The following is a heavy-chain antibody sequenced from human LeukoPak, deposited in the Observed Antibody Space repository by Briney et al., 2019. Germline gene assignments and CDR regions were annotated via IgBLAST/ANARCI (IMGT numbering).Heavy chain of an antibody. V-gene: IGHV3-48*01. Sequence: GGSLRLSCAASGFTFSSYSMNWVRQAPGKGLEWVSYISSSSSTIYYADSVKGLFTISRDNAKNSLYLQMNSLRAEDTAVYYCARDYSLEWFGELCADYWGQGTLVTVSS. CDR2: ISSSSSTI. J-gene: IGHJ4*02. CDR1: GFTFSSYS. CDR3: ARDYSLEWFGELCADY. D-gene: IGHD3-10*01.